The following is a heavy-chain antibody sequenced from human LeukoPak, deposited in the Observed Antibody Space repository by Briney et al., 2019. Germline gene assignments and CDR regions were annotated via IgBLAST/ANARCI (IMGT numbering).Heavy chain of an antibody. CDR1: GYTFSKYF. J-gene: IGHJ5*02. D-gene: IGHD4-17*01. CDR2: INPSGGST. V-gene: IGHV1-46*01. CDR3: ARRIGYGDYVSNWLDP. Sequence: ASVKVSCKASGYTFSKYFMHWVRQAPGQGLEWMGIINPSGGSTGYAQKFQGGVTMTRATSTSTVYMELSSLRSEDTAVYYCARRIGYGDYVSNWLDPWGQGTLVTVSS.